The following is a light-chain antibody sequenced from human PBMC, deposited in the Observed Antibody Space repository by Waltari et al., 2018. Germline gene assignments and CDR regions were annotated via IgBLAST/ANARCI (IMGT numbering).Light chain of an antibody. V-gene: IGLV1-44*01. CDR3: AAWDDSLSGHVV. CDR2: SNN. CDR1: SSNIGNNA. J-gene: IGLJ2*01. Sequence: QSVLTQPPSASGTPGQRVTISCSGSSSNIGNNAVNWYQQLPGTAPKLLIYSNNRRPSGVPDRISGSKSGTSASLAISGLQSEDEADYYCAAWDDSLSGHVVFGGGTKLTVL.